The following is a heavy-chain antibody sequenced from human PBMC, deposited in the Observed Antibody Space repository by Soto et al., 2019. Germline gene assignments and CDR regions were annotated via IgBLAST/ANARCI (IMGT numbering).Heavy chain of an antibody. D-gene: IGHD6-13*01. CDR1: GGSISSSSYY. CDR3: ARLYSSSWYGDY. CDR2: IYYSGST. V-gene: IGHV4-39*01. Sequence: QLQLQESGPGLVKPSETLSLTCTVSGGSISSSSYYWGWIRQPPGKGLEWMGSIYYSGSTYYNPSRKSRVTISVDTSRNQSPLKRTSVTAADTAVYYCARLYSSSWYGDYWGQGTLVTVSS. J-gene: IGHJ4*02.